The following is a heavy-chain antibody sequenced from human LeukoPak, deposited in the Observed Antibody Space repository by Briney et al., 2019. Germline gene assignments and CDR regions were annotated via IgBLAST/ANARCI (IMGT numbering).Heavy chain of an antibody. Sequence: SETLSLTCAVYGGSFSGYYWSWIRQPPGKGLEWIGEINHSGSTNYNPSLKSRVTISVDTSKNHFSLKLSSLTAAHTAVYYCAGGYGSSWSFDHWGQGTLATVSS. CDR1: GGSFSGYY. CDR2: INHSGST. D-gene: IGHD2-15*01. J-gene: IGHJ4*02. CDR3: AGGYGSSWSFDH. V-gene: IGHV4-34*01.